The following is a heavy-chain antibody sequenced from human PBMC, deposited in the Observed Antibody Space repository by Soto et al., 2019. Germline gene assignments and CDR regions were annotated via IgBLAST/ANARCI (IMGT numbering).Heavy chain of an antibody. CDR1: GYTFTNDE. D-gene: IGHD2-2*01. CDR3: ARLRVSCSIDNCYSWFDP. J-gene: IGHJ5*02. CDR2: MNPNNGYT. Sequence: ASVKVSCKASGYTFTNDEINWVRQAAGQGLEWMGYMNPNNGYTDYAQNFQGRVTMTGNTSTSTAYMELSSLRSEDTAVYYCARLRVSCSIDNCYSWFDPWGQGTLVTVSS. V-gene: IGHV1-8*01.